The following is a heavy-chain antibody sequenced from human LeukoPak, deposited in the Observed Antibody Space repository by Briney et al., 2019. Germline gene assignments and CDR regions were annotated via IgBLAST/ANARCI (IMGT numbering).Heavy chain of an antibody. J-gene: IGHJ4*02. V-gene: IGHV3-21*01. CDR2: ISSSSSYI. Sequence: GGSLRLSCAASGFTFSSYSMNWVRQAPGKGLEWFSSISSSSSYIYYADSVKGRFTISRDNAKNSLYLQMNSLRAEDTAVYYCARTAIAAAGTALGYWGQGTLVTVSS. CDR3: ARTAIAAAGTALGY. D-gene: IGHD6-13*01. CDR1: GFTFSSYS.